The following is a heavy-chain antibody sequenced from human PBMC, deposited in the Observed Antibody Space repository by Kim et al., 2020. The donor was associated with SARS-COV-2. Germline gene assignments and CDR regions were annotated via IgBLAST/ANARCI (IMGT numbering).Heavy chain of an antibody. D-gene: IGHD4-17*01. Sequence: ADSVKGRFTIARDNSKNTLYLQMNSLRAEDTAVYYCARDWGDGDYGVLGYWGQGTLVTVSS. J-gene: IGHJ4*02. CDR3: ARDWGDGDYGVLGY. V-gene: IGHV3-30*07.